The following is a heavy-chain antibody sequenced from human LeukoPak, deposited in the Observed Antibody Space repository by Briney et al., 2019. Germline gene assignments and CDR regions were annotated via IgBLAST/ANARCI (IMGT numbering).Heavy chain of an antibody. CDR1: GYTFTGYY. Sequence: GASVKVSFKASGYTFTGYYMHWVRQAPGQGLEWMGWINPNSGGTNYAQKFQGRVTMTRDTSISTAYMELSRLRFDDTAVYYCARQYGDYVYYYYMDVWGKGTTVTVSS. V-gene: IGHV1-2*02. D-gene: IGHD4-17*01. CDR3: ARQYGDYVYYYYMDV. J-gene: IGHJ6*03. CDR2: INPNSGGT.